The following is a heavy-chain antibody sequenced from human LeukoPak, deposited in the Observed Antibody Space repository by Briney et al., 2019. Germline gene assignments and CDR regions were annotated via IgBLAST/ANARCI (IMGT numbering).Heavy chain of an antibody. V-gene: IGHV3-23*01. CDR3: AKGGKWDVTPFDY. J-gene: IGHJ4*02. D-gene: IGHD1-26*01. CDR1: GFTFTSYS. CDR2: ISGGGGST. Sequence: GGSLRLSCAASGFTFTSYSMTCVRQAPGQGLEWVSTISGGGGSTYYADSVKGRFTISRDNSKNTLYLQVNSLRAEDTAVYYCAKGGKWDVTPFDYWGQGTLVTVSS.